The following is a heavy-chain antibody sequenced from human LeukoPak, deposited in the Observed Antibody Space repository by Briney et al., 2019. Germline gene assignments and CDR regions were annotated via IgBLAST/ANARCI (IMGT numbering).Heavy chain of an antibody. CDR2: ISYSGST. Sequence: SETLSLTCTVSGGSFTNNGYFWSWIRQLPGKGLEWIGSISYSGSTYYNPSLKSRVTISVDTSKNQFSLKLRSVTAADTAVYHCARGISYYFGMDVWGQGTTVTVSS. V-gene: IGHV4-39*01. CDR3: ARGISYYFGMDV. CDR1: GGSFTNNGYF. J-gene: IGHJ6*02. D-gene: IGHD3-10*01.